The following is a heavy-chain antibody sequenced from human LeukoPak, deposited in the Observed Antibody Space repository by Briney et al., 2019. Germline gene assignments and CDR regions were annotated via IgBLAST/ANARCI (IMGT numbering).Heavy chain of an antibody. D-gene: IGHD2-2*01. J-gene: IGHJ4*02. CDR3: ANLYCSSTSCLDY. V-gene: IGHV3-11*01. CDR2: ISSSGSNTI. Sequence: GGSLRLSCAASGFTFSDYYMSWIRQAPGKGLEWVSCISSSGSNTIYYADSVKGRFTISRDNAKTSLYLQMNSLRAEDTAVYYCANLYCSSTSCLDYWGQGTLVTVSS. CDR1: GFTFSDYY.